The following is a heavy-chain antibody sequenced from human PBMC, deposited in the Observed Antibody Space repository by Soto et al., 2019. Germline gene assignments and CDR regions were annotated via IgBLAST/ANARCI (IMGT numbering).Heavy chain of an antibody. CDR2: ISSRGTTI. Sequence: QVQLVESGGGLVKPGGSLRLSCAASGFTFSVYYMSWIRQAPGKGLEWISYISSRGTTIYYADSVKGRFTISRDNAESSLYLQMSSLRAEDTAVXXCARTTTTGGRFRWFDPWGQGTLVTVSS. V-gene: IGHV3-11*01. D-gene: IGHD4-4*01. J-gene: IGHJ5*02. CDR3: ARTTTTGGRFRWFDP. CDR1: GFTFSVYY.